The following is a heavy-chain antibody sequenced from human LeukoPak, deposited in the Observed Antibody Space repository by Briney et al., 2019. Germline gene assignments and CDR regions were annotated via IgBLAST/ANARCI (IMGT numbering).Heavy chain of an antibody. J-gene: IGHJ4*02. V-gene: IGHV3-48*03. CDR2: ITSSGRII. CDR1: GFTFSSYE. D-gene: IGHD3-10*01. CDR3: ARGGHRQKEF. Sequence: GGSLRLSCAASGFTFSSYEMNWVRQAPGKGLEWVAYITSSGRIIYYADSVKGRFTISRDNAKNSLYLQMSSLRAEDTAVYYCARGGHRQKEFWGQGTLVTVSS.